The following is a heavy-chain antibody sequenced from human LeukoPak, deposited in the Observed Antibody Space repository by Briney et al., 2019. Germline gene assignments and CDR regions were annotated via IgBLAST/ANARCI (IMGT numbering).Heavy chain of an antibody. CDR2: IYPGDSDT. Sequence: GESLKISCKGSGYRFTDYWIGWVRQMPGRGLEWMGIIYPGDSDTRYSPSFQGQVTISADKSINTAHLQWSSLKASDTAMYYCARGAAGTTPDYYYFGLDVWGQGTTVRVSS. CDR3: ARGAAGTTPDYYYFGLDV. J-gene: IGHJ6*02. D-gene: IGHD1-7*01. V-gene: IGHV5-51*01. CDR1: GYRFTDYW.